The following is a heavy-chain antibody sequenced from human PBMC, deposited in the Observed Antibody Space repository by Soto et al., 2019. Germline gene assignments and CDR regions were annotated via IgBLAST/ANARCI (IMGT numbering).Heavy chain of an antibody. V-gene: IGHV3-23*01. CDR1: GFTFSSYA. J-gene: IGHJ5*02. CDR2: ISGSGGST. D-gene: IGHD2-2*01. Sequence: EVQLLESGGCLVQPGGSLRLSCAASGFTFSSYAMSWVRQAPGKGLEWVSAISGSGGSTYYADSVKCRFTISRDNSKNTLYLQMNSLRAEDTAVYYWAKYKAVVVPAAPRNWFDPWGQGTLVTVSS. CDR3: AKYKAVVVPAAPRNWFDP.